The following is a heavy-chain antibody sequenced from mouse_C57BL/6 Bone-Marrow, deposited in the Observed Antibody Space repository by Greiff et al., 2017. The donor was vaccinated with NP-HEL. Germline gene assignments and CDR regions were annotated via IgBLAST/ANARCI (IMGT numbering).Heavy chain of an antibody. D-gene: IGHD1-1*01. CDR1: GFTFTDYY. CDR2: IRNKANGYTT. V-gene: IGHV7-3*01. Sequence: EVHLVESGGGLVQPGGSLSLSCAASGFTFTDYYMSWVRQPPGKALEWLGFIRNKANGYTTEYSASVKGRFTISRDNSQSILYLQMNALRAEDSATYCCARSYGSSWAWFAYWGQGTLVTVSA. CDR3: ARSYGSSWAWFAY. J-gene: IGHJ3*01.